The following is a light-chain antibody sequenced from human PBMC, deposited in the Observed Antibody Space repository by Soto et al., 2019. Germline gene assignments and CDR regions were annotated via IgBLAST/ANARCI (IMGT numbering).Light chain of an antibody. V-gene: IGKV1-5*01. J-gene: IGKJ1*01. Sequence: DIQMTQSPPTLSASVGDRVTITCQASQSIRHYLAWYQQMPGKAPKLLIYGASTLQSGVPSRFSGSGSGTEFTPTISSLQPDDFGTYFCQHHNSYSQTFGQGTKVDIK. CDR3: QHHNSYSQT. CDR2: GAS. CDR1: QSIRHY.